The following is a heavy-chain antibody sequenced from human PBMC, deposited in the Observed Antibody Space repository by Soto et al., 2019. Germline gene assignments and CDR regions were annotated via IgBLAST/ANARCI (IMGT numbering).Heavy chain of an antibody. CDR3: ARDVSEVTNDYYYYGMDV. J-gene: IGHJ6*02. CDR2: IIPIFGTA. Sequence: SVKVSCKASGGTFSSYAISWVRQAPGQGLEWMGGIIPIFGTANYAQKFQGRVTITADESTSTAYMELSSLRSEDTAVYYCARDVSEVTNDYYYYGMDVWGQGTTVTVSS. V-gene: IGHV1-69*13. CDR1: GGTFSSYA. D-gene: IGHD2-8*01.